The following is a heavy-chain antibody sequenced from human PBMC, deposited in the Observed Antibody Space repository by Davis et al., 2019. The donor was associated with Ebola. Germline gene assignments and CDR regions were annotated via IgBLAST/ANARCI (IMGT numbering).Heavy chain of an antibody. D-gene: IGHD3-9*01. J-gene: IGHJ6*03. CDR2: ISSSSSYI. V-gene: IGHV3-21*01. CDR3: ARDRYFLGYYYMDV. CDR1: GFTFSSYW. Sequence: GESLKISCAASGFTFSSYWMSWVRQAPGKGLEWVSSISSSSSYIYYADSVKGRFTISRDNAKNSLYLQMNSLRAEDTAVYYCARDRYFLGYYYMDVWGKGTTVTVSS.